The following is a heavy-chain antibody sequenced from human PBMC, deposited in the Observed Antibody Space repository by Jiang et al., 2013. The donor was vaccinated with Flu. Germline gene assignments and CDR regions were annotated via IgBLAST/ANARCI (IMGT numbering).Heavy chain of an antibody. J-gene: IGHJ4*02. V-gene: IGHV4-31*03. CDR2: IYHTGGT. D-gene: IGHD1-26*01. CDR1: GGSINSGGFY. CDR3: ARYSSVGNFDY. Sequence: GPGLVKPSQTLSLTCTVSGGSINSGGFYWSWIRQVPGKGLEWIAYIYHTGGTYYSPSLESRATISIDTSNNQFSLKLSSVTAADTAIYYCARYSSVGNFDYWGQGALVTVSS.